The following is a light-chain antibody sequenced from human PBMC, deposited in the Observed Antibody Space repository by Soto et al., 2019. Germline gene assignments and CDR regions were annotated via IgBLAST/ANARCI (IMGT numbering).Light chain of an antibody. CDR2: DAS. CDR3: QQYKSYSQFT. Sequence: DVQMTQSPSTLSASVGDRVTITCRASQSISSWLAWYKQKPGRAPNLLIYDASTLQSGVSSRFSGSGSGTEFTLTINRLQPDDFATYYCQQYKSYSQFTFGQGTKLDIK. J-gene: IGKJ2*01. CDR1: QSISSW. V-gene: IGKV1-5*01.